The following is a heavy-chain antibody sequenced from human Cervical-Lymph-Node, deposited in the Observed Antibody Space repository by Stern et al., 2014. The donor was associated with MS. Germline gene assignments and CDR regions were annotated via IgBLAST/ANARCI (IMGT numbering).Heavy chain of an antibody. CDR2: INHSGST. J-gene: IGHJ4*02. CDR1: GGSFSGYY. D-gene: IGHD3-10*01. Sequence: QVQLGQWGAGLLKPSETLSLTCAVYGGSFSGYYWSWIRQPPGKGLEWIGEINHSGSTNYNPSLKSRVTISVDTSKNQFSLKLSSVTAADTAVYYCARGGVVRGAQDYWGQGTLVTVSS. V-gene: IGHV4-34*01. CDR3: ARGGVVRGAQDY.